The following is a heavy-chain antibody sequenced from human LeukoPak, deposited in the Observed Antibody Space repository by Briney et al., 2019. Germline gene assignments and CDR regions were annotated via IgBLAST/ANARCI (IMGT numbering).Heavy chain of an antibody. D-gene: IGHD2-15*01. CDR2: IRYDGNTK. J-gene: IGHJ4*02. V-gene: IGHV3-30*02. CDR3: AKVRFCSGATCYPDDY. Sequence: GGSLRLSCAASGFTFSDYGMHWVRQAPGKGLEWVASIRYDGNTKYYADSVKGRFTISRDNSKNTLYLQMNSLRPEDTAVYYCAKVRFCSGATCYPDDYWGQGTLVTVSS. CDR1: GFTFSDYG.